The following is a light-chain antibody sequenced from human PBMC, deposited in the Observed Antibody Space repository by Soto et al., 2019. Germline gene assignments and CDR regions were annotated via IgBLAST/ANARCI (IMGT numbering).Light chain of an antibody. J-gene: IGKJ5*01. Sequence: DIVMTQSPDSLAVSLGERATINCKSSQSVLYSSNNKNYLAWYQQKPGHPPKLLIYWASTRESGVPDRFSGSGSGTDFTLTISSLQAEDVAVDDCQQYYSTPITFGQGTRLEIK. CDR3: QQYYSTPIT. CDR2: WAS. CDR1: QSVLYSSNNKNY. V-gene: IGKV4-1*01.